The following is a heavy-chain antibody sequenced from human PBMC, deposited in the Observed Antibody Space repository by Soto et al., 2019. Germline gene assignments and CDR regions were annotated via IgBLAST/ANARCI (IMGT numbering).Heavy chain of an antibody. CDR3: ARRDTAMGYYYGMDV. V-gene: IGHV4-39*01. CDR1: GGSISSSSYY. D-gene: IGHD5-18*01. Sequence: SETLSLTCTVSGGSISSSSYYWGWIRQPPGKGLEWIGSIYYSGSTYYNPSLKSRVTISVDTSKNQFSLKLSSVTAADTAVYYCARRDTAMGYYYGMDVWGQGTTVT. CDR2: IYYSGST. J-gene: IGHJ6*02.